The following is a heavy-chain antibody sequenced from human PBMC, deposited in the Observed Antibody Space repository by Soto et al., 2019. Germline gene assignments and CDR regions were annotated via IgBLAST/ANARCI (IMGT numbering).Heavy chain of an antibody. CDR1: GFTFSSYA. CDR2: ISGSGGST. D-gene: IGHD6-13*01. J-gene: IGHJ6*03. CDR3: AKGSSPKYYYCYYMDV. Sequence: EVQLLESGGGLVQPGGSLRLSCAASGFTFSSYAMSWVRQAPGKGLEWVSAISGSGGSTYYADSVKGRFTIPRDNSKNTLYLQMNSLRAEDTAVYYCAKGSSPKYYYCYYMDVWGKGTTVTVSS. V-gene: IGHV3-23*01.